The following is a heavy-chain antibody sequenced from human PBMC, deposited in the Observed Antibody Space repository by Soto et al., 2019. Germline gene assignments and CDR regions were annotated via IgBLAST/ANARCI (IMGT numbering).Heavy chain of an antibody. CDR2: INHSGST. CDR1: GGSFSGYY. Sequence: SETLSLTCAVYGGSFSGYYWSWIRQPPGKGLEWIGEINHSGSTNYNPSLKSRVTISVDTSKNQFSLKLSSVTAADTAVYYCARAAPLDCSGGSCYSGRDDWGQGTLVSVSS. J-gene: IGHJ4*02. CDR3: ARAAPLDCSGGSCYSGRDD. D-gene: IGHD2-15*01. V-gene: IGHV4-34*01.